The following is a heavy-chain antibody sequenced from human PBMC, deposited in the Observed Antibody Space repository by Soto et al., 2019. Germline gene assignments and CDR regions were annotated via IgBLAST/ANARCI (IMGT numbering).Heavy chain of an antibody. J-gene: IGHJ4*02. CDR1: GFTFSSYA. D-gene: IGHD3-10*01. V-gene: IGHV3-23*01. CDR3: AKGYGSGSYYIGYFDY. CDR2: ISGSGGST. Sequence: EVQLLESGGGLVQPGGSLRLSCAASGFTFSSYAMSWVRQAPGKGLEWVSAISGSGGSTYYADSVKGRFTISRDNSKNTLYLQMNSLRAEDTAVYYCAKGYGSGSYYIGYFDYWGQGTLVTVSS.